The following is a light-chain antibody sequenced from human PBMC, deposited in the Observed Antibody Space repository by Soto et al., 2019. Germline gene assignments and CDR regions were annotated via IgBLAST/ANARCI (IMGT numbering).Light chain of an antibody. V-gene: IGKV1-5*01. CDR3: QQYNNYPRT. Sequence: DLQMTQSPSTLSASVGDRVTITCLASESIRTWLAWYQHKPGKAPKFLIYDASTLESGVPSRFSGSGSGTEFTLTISSLQPDDFATYYCQQYNNYPRTFGQGTKVDIK. J-gene: IGKJ1*01. CDR1: ESIRTW. CDR2: DAS.